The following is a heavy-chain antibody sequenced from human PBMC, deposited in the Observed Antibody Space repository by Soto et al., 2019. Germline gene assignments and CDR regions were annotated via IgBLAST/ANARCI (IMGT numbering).Heavy chain of an antibody. D-gene: IGHD6-13*01. J-gene: IGHJ4*03. CDR2: VYYTGTT. V-gene: IGHV4-59*01. CDR1: GGSISSYF. CDR3: ARDLAAVPRAFDY. Sequence: SEALSLTCSVSGGSISSYFYIWVRQPPGKGLEWIGSVYYTGTTDYNPSLKSRVTISVDTSKTQFSLNLRSVTAADTAVYYCARDLAAVPRAFDYWGRGTTVPASP.